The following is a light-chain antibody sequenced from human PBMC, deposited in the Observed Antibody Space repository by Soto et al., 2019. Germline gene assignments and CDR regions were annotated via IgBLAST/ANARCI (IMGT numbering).Light chain of an antibody. Sequence: EIILTQSPDTLSLSPGERATLSCRASQTVSSNYLAWCQQRPGQAPRLLIYGASTRAAGIPDRFSGSGSGTDFTLTITRLEPEDSAVYYCQQHGTSPITFGQGTRLEIK. V-gene: IGKV3-20*01. CDR2: GAS. CDR3: QQHGTSPIT. CDR1: QTVSSNY. J-gene: IGKJ5*01.